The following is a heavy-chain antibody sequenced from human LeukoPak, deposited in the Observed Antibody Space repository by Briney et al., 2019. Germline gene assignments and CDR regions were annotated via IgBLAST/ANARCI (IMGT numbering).Heavy chain of an antibody. CDR3: ARDRDYYDSSGYYYAY. V-gene: IGHV3-30*03. Sequence: GGSLRLSCAASGFSFIRYGMHWVRQAPGKGLEWVGVISDDGRRKDYADSVKGRFTISRDNSKDTLYLQMNSLRAEDTAVYYCARDRDYYDSSGYYYAYWGQGTLVTVCS. CDR2: ISDDGRRK. J-gene: IGHJ4*02. D-gene: IGHD3-22*01. CDR1: GFSFIRYG.